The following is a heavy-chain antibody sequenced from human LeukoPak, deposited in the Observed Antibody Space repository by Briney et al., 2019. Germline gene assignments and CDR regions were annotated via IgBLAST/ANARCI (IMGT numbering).Heavy chain of an antibody. CDR2: INHSGST. V-gene: IGHV4-34*01. Sequence: SETLSLTCAVYGGSFSGYYWSWIRQPPGKGLEWIGEINHSGSTNYNPSLKSRVTISVDTSKTQFSLKLSSVTAADTAVYYCARGRDYYDSSGYILDWGQGTLVTVSS. CDR3: ARGRDYYDSSGYILD. CDR1: GGSFSGYY. J-gene: IGHJ4*02. D-gene: IGHD3-22*01.